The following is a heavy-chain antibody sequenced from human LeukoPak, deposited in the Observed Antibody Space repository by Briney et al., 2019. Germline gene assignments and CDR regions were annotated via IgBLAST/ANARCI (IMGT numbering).Heavy chain of an antibody. CDR3: ARGKKGRPRYWFDP. CDR1: GGSFSGYY. CDR2: INHSGST. Sequence: SETLSLTCAVYGGSFSGYYWSWIRQPPGKGLEWIGGINHSGSTNYNPSLKSRVTISVDTSKNQFSLKLSSVTAADTAVYYCARGKKGRPRYWFDPWGQGTLVTVSS. V-gene: IGHV4-34*01. J-gene: IGHJ5*02.